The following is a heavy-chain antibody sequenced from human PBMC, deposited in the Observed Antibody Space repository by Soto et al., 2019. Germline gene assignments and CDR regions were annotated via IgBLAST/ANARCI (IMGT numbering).Heavy chain of an antibody. CDR2: LYYGVST. D-gene: IGHD6-13*01. CDR3: SRLTNSNWAWAFDV. Sequence: QLQLQESGPGLVKPSETLSLTCTVSGGSISGSSYYWAWIRQPPGKGLEWIGSLYYGVSTYYNPSLKSRVTISVDTSKNQFSLKLSSVTAADTAVYYCSRLTNSNWAWAFDVWGQGTMVTVSS. V-gene: IGHV4-39*01. CDR1: GGSISGSSYY. J-gene: IGHJ3*01.